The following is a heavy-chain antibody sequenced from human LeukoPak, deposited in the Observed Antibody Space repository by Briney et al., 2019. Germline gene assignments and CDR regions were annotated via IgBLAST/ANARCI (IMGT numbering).Heavy chain of an antibody. Sequence: IKQDGSEKYVDSVKGRFTISRDNAKNSLYLQMNTLRPEDTAVYYCARERQNKDFWSGGDYWGQGTLVTVSS. V-gene: IGHV3-7*01. J-gene: IGHJ4*02. D-gene: IGHD3-3*01. CDR3: ARERQNKDFWSGGDY. CDR2: IKQDGSEK.